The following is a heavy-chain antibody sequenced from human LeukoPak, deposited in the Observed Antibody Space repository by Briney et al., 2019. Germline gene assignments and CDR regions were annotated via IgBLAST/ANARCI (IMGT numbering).Heavy chain of an antibody. J-gene: IGHJ3*02. CDR2: ISGSGGST. CDR1: GFPLSSYA. CDR3: ARDGGDYYDSSGYYYVGPAFDI. V-gene: IGHV3-23*01. D-gene: IGHD3-22*01. Sequence: PGGSLRLSCAASGFPLSSYAMSWVRQAPGKGLEWVSAISGSGGSTYYADSVKGRFTMSRDNAKNSLYLQMSSLRAEDTAVYYCARDGGDYYDSSGYYYVGPAFDIWGQGTMVTVSS.